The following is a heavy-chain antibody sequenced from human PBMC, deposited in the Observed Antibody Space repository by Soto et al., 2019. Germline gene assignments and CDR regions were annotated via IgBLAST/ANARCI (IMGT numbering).Heavy chain of an antibody. Sequence: GGSLRLSCTASGFTFGDYAMSWFRQAPGKGLEWVGFIRSKAYGGTTEYAASVKGRFTISRDDSKSIAYLQMNSLKTEDTAVYYCMGILWELLDGNWFDPWGQGTLVTVSS. V-gene: IGHV3-49*03. D-gene: IGHD1-26*01. CDR1: GFTFGDYA. CDR2: IRSKAYGGTT. CDR3: MGILWELLDGNWFDP. J-gene: IGHJ5*02.